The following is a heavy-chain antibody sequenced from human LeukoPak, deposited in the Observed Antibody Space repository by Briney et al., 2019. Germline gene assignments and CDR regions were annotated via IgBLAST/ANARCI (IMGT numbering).Heavy chain of an antibody. CDR1: GFTFSSYA. CDR3: ARDAGEKGSLYFQH. D-gene: IGHD3-10*01. V-gene: IGHV3-30-3*01. J-gene: IGHJ1*01. CDR2: ISYDGSNK. Sequence: GGSLRLSCAASGFTFSSYAMHWVRQAPGKGLEWVAVISYDGSNKYYADSVKRRFTISRDNSKNTLYLQMNSLRAEDTAVYYCARDAGEKGSLYFQHWGQGTLVTVSS.